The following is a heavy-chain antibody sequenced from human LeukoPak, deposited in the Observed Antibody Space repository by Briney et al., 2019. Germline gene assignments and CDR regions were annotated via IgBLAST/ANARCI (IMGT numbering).Heavy chain of an antibody. CDR2: IYYSGST. CDR1: GGSFSSYY. J-gene: IGHJ6*03. CDR3: ASHQKLIAARRYYYYYMDV. Sequence: PSETLSLTCAVYGGSFSSYYWSWIRQPPGKGLEWIGDIYYSGSTNYNPSLKSRVTISVDTSKNQFSLKLSSVTAADTAVYYCASHQKLIAARRYYYYYMDVWGKGTTVTVSS. D-gene: IGHD6-6*01. V-gene: IGHV4-59*01.